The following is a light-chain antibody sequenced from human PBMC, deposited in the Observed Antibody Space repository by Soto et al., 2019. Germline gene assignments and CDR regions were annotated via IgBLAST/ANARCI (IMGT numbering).Light chain of an antibody. CDR1: SSDVGGYNY. V-gene: IGLV2-11*01. CDR2: DVS. Sequence: QSALTQPRSVPGSPGQSVTISCTGTSSDVGGYNYVSWYQQHPGKAPKLMIYDVSKRPSGVPDRFSGSKSGNTASLTISGLQAEDEADYYCCSYAGSRYVFGTGTKVTVL. J-gene: IGLJ1*01. CDR3: CSYAGSRYV.